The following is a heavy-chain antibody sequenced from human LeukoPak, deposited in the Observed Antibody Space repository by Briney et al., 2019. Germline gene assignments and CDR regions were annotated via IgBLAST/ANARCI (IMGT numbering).Heavy chain of an antibody. CDR1: GFTFSSYS. Sequence: PGGSLRLSCAASGFTFSSYSMNWVRQAPGKGLEWVSSISSSSSYIYYADSVKGRFTTSRDNAKNSLYLQMNSLRAEDTAVYYCARVLGDYVGWAIDYYYMDVWGKGTTVTVSS. CDR3: ARVLGDYVGWAIDYYYMDV. V-gene: IGHV3-21*01. CDR2: ISSSSSYI. J-gene: IGHJ6*03. D-gene: IGHD4-17*01.